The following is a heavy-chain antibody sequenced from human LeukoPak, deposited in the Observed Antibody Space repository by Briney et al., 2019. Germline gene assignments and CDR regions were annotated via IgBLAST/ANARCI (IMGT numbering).Heavy chain of an antibody. CDR1: GFTFSSYA. Sequence: GGSLRLSCAASGFTFSSYAMHWVRQAPGKGLEWVAVISYDGSNKYYADSVKGRFTISRDNSKNTLYLQMNSLRAEDTAVYYCARDGYCSSTSCSSDYWGQGTLVTVSS. D-gene: IGHD2-2*01. V-gene: IGHV3-30-3*01. J-gene: IGHJ4*02. CDR2: ISYDGSNK. CDR3: ARDGYCSSTSCSSDY.